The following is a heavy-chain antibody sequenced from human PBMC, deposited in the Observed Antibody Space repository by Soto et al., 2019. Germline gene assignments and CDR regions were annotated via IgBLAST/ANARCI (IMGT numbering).Heavy chain of an antibody. D-gene: IGHD3-22*01. J-gene: IGHJ4*02. CDR3: ARAVYYYDSSGYFEAVDY. CDR1: GYTFTSYG. V-gene: IGHV1-18*04. CDR2: ISAYNGNT. Sequence: GASVKVSCKASGYTFTSYGISWVRQAPGQGLEWMGWISAYNGNTNYAQKLQGRVTMTTDTSTSTAYMELRSLRSDDTAVYYCARAVYYYDSSGYFEAVDYWGQGTLVTVSS.